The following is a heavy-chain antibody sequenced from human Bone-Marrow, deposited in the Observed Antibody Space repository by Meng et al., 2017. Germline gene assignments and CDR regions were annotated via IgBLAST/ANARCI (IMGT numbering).Heavy chain of an antibody. V-gene: IGHV4-31*03. Sequence: QVQLQEAGPGLVKPSQTLSPTCTVSGGSISSGDYYWSWIRQPPGKGLEWIGYIYYSGSTYYNPSLKSRVTISVDTSKNQLSPKLSSMTAADTAVYYCARYVFDSSSLYSNWFDPWGQGTLVTVSS. CDR2: IYYSGST. J-gene: IGHJ5*02. D-gene: IGHD3-22*01. CDR1: GGSISSGDYY. CDR3: ARYVFDSSSLYSNWFDP.